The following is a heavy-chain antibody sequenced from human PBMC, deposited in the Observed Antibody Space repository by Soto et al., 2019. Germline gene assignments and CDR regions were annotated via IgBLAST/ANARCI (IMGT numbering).Heavy chain of an antibody. CDR1: GGSISSYY. CDR3: ARDRDGSGSSWFDP. D-gene: IGHD3-10*01. Sequence: QVQLQESGPGLVKPSETLSLTRTVSGGSISSYYWSWIRQPAGKGLEWIGRIYTSGSTNYNPSLKSRVTMSVDTSKNQFSLKLSSVTAADTAVYYCARDRDGSGSSWFDPWGQGTLVTVSS. V-gene: IGHV4-4*07. CDR2: IYTSGST. J-gene: IGHJ5*02.